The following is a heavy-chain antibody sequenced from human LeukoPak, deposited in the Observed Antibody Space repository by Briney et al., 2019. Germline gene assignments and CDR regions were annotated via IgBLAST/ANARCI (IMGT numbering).Heavy chain of an antibody. V-gene: IGHV1-18*01. Sequence: GASVKVSCKASGYTFTSYGISWVRQAPGQGLEWMGWISAYNGNTNCAQKLQGRVTMTTDTSTSTAYMELRSLRSDDTAVYYCARVQGYGYYYGMDVWGQGTTVTVSS. CDR3: ARVQGYGYYYGMDV. CDR2: ISAYNGNT. CDR1: GYTFTSYG. J-gene: IGHJ6*02. D-gene: IGHD5-18*01.